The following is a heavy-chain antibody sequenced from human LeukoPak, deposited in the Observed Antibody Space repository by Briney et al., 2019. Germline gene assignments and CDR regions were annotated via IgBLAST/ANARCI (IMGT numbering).Heavy chain of an antibody. Sequence: GGSLRLSCAASGFTFSSHWMTWVRQAPGKGLEWVTNINQDGSERYYVDSVKGRFTISRDNAKNSLYLQMNSLRAEDTAVYYCARDCEYSSSFAFGIWGQGTMVTVSS. CDR3: ARDCEYSSSFAFGI. D-gene: IGHD6-13*01. CDR1: GFTFSSHW. V-gene: IGHV3-7*01. J-gene: IGHJ3*02. CDR2: INQDGSER.